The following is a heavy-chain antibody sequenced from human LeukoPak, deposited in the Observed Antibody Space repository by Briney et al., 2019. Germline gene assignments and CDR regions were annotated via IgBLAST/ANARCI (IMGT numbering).Heavy chain of an antibody. J-gene: IGHJ4*02. CDR1: GGSISSSPYF. CDR2: IYYSGTT. Sequence: PSETLSLTCTVSGGSISSSPYFWGWIRQPPGKGLEWIGSIYYSGTTYYNPSLKSRVTISVDTSKNQFSLKLSSVTAADTAVYYCARDGWLKLVVVPPPYLGYFDYWGQGTLVTVSS. D-gene: IGHD2-2*01. V-gene: IGHV4-39*07. CDR3: ARDGWLKLVVVPPPYLGYFDY.